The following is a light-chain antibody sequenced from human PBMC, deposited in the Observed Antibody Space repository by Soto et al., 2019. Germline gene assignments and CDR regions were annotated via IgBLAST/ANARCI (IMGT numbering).Light chain of an antibody. J-gene: IGLJ1*01. CDR1: SSDVGTYNS. CDR3: GSSTGSDTLV. V-gene: IGLV2-14*03. CDR2: DVS. Sequence: QSALTQPASVSGSPGQSITISCTGASSDVGTYNSVSWYQQHPGKVPKLIIYDVSKRPSGVSDRFSASKSGNTASLTISGLQAEDEADYYCGSSTGSDTLVFGTGTKVTVL.